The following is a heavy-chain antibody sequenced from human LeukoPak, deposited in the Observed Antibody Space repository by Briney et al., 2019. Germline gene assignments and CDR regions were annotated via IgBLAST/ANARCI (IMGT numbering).Heavy chain of an antibody. CDR3: AKVGRDYYDSSGYSYYFDY. J-gene: IGHJ4*02. Sequence: GGSLRLSCAASGFTFSSYATSWVRQAPGKGLEWVSAISGSGGSTYYADSVKGRFTISRDNSKNTLYLQMNSLRAEDTAVYYCAKVGRDYYDSSGYSYYFDYWGQGTLVTVSS. CDR1: GFTFSSYA. V-gene: IGHV3-23*01. CDR2: ISGSGGST. D-gene: IGHD3-22*01.